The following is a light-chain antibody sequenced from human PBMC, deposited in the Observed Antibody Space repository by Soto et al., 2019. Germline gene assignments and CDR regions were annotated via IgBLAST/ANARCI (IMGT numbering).Light chain of an antibody. CDR3: QQYDVHPKT. Sequence: DVQMTQSPSTLAASVGDRVTITCRASENIKNWLAWYQQPPGKAPKVLISDASRLETGVPSRFSGSGYGTDFTLTITSLQTDDFGTYHCQQYDVHPKTFGQGTKVDIK. J-gene: IGKJ1*01. CDR2: DAS. V-gene: IGKV1-5*01. CDR1: ENIKNW.